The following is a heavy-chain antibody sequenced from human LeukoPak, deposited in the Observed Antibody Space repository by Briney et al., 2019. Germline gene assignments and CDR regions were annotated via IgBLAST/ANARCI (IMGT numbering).Heavy chain of an antibody. V-gene: IGHV1-46*01. CDR3: ARGAQASITMVRGVVDY. CDR1: GYTLTSYY. CDR2: INPSGGST. J-gene: IGHJ4*02. Sequence: ASVKVSCKASGYTLTSYYVHWVRQAPTQGLEWMGIINPSGGSTSYAQKFQGRVTMTGDTSTSTVYMELSSLRSEDTAVYYCARGAQASITMVRGVVDYWGQGTLVTVSS. D-gene: IGHD3-10*01.